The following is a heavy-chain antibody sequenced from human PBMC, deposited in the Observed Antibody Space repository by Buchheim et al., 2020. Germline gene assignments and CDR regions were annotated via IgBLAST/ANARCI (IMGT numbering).Heavy chain of an antibody. Sequence: QVQLQQWGAGLLKPSETLSLTCAVYGGSFSGYYWSWIRQPPGKGLEWIGEINHSGSTNYNPSPKSRVTISVDQSTTQFSLKLSSVTAADTAVYYCARYGGWYVGWWFDPWGQGTL. J-gene: IGHJ5*02. D-gene: IGHD6-19*01. CDR2: INHSGST. CDR3: ARYGGWYVGWWFDP. CDR1: GGSFSGYY. V-gene: IGHV4-34*01.